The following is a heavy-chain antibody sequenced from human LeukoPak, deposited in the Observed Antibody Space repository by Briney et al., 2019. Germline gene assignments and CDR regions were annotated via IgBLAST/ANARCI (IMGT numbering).Heavy chain of an antibody. V-gene: IGHV1-3*01. Sequence: ASVKVSCKASGYTFTSYAMHWARQAPGQRLEWMGWINAGNGNTKYSQKFQGRVTITRDTSASTAYMELSSLRSEDTAVYYCAREGPSGLWSGYFDFDYWGQGTLVTVSS. D-gene: IGHD3-3*01. CDR2: INAGNGNT. J-gene: IGHJ4*02. CDR3: AREGPSGLWSGYFDFDY. CDR1: GYTFTSYA.